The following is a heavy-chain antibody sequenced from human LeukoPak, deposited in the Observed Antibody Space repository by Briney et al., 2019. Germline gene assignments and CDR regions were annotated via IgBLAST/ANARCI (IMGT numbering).Heavy chain of an antibody. V-gene: IGHV1-46*01. J-gene: IGHJ6*03. Sequence: ASVKVSRKASGYTFTSYYMHWVRQAPGQGLEWMGIINPSGGSTSYAQKFQGRVTMTRDTSTSTVYMELSSLRSEDTAVYYCARLTYGDYQSYYYMDVWGKGTTVTVSS. CDR3: ARLTYGDYQSYYYMDV. CDR2: INPSGGST. D-gene: IGHD4-17*01. CDR1: GYTFTSYY.